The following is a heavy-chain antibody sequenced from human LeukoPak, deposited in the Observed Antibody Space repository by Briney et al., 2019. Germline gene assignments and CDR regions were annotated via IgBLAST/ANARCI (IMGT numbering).Heavy chain of an antibody. Sequence: SETLSLTCTVSGGSISSYYWSWIRQPPGKGLEWIGYIYYSGSTNYNPSLKSRVTISVDRSKNQFSLKLSSVTAADTAVYYCARKDSSALFDYWGQGTLVTVSS. CDR2: IYYSGST. V-gene: IGHV4-59*12. D-gene: IGHD3-22*01. CDR1: GGSISSYY. J-gene: IGHJ4*02. CDR3: ARKDSSALFDY.